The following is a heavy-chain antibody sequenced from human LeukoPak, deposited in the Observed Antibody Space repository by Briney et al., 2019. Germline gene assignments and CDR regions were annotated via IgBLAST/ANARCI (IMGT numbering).Heavy chain of an antibody. D-gene: IGHD7-27*01. J-gene: IGHJ2*01. Sequence: SQTLSLTCAVSGGSICSGDYSWSWIRQPPGEGLEWIGYIYHSGSTYYDPSLKSRVTISLDRSKDQFSLRLSSVTAADTAVYYCARVLTGGYWYFDLWGRGTLVTVSS. CDR3: ARVLTGGYWYFDL. V-gene: IGHV4-30-2*01. CDR2: IYHSGST. CDR1: GGSICSGDYS.